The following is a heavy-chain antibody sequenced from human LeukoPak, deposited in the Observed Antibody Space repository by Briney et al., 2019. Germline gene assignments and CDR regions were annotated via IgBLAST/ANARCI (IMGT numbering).Heavy chain of an antibody. J-gene: IGHJ4*02. Sequence: SETLSLTCAVSGVSLSDYWWSWIRQSPGKGLEWIGEIFHSGYTNYSPSLKSRVTISVDTSKSQFSLNLRSVTAADTAVYYCARPYSSGARVDYWGQGTLVTVSS. V-gene: IGHV4-34*12. CDR1: GVSLSDYW. D-gene: IGHD6-19*01. CDR3: ARPYSSGARVDY. CDR2: IFHSGYT.